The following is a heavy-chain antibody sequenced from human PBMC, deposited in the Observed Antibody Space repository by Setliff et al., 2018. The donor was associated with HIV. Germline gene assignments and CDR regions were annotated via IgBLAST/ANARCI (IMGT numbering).Heavy chain of an antibody. Sequence: AASVKVSCKASNYTFTNYAITWVRQALGQRPEWMGWISAYDGDTKYAQKFHNRLSMTADTSTTTAYMDLRGLTSDDTGVYYCARVGLSAVPFPTVYWGQGTLVTVSS. D-gene: IGHD4-4*01. CDR1: NYTFTNYA. CDR2: ISAYDGDT. J-gene: IGHJ4*02. CDR3: ARVGLSAVPFPTVY. V-gene: IGHV1-18*01.